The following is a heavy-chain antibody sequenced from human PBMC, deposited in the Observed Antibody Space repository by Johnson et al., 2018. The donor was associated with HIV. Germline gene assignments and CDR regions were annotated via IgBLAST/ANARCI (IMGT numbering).Heavy chain of an antibody. D-gene: IGHD4-17*01. V-gene: IGHV3-49*04. CDR2: IRSKTYGGTT. J-gene: IGHJ3*02. CDR1: GFTFADYA. CDR3: AKDAYDYGDYGAFDI. Sequence: VQLVESGGGLVQPGRSLRLSCRTSGFTFADYAVNWVRQAPGKGLEWVSFIRSKTYGGTTDYAASVKCRFTISRDDSKRIAYLQMNSLKTEDTGMYYCAKDAYDYGDYGAFDIWGQGTMVTVSS.